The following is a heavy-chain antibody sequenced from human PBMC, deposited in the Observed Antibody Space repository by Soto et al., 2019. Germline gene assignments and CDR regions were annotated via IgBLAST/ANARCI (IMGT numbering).Heavy chain of an antibody. V-gene: IGHV3-30*03. CDR1: GFTFSSYG. Sequence: GGSLRLSCAASGFTFSSYGMHWVRQAPGKGLEWVAVISYDGSNKYYADSVKGRFTISRDNSKNTLYLQMKSLRAEDTAVYYSAYSVAFYYYYGMDVWGQGTTVTVSS. D-gene: IGHD2-15*01. CDR2: ISYDGSNK. CDR3: AYSVAFYYYYGMDV. J-gene: IGHJ6*02.